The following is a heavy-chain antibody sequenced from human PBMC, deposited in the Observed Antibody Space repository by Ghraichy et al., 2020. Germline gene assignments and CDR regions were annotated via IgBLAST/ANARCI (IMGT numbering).Heavy chain of an antibody. CDR1: GFTFSSYA. CDR3: AKEHTAMNSGYYYYGMDV. V-gene: IGHV3-23*01. Sequence: GGSLRLSCAASGFTFSSYAMSWVRQAPGKGLEWVSAISGSGGSTYYADSVKGRFTISRDNSKNTLYLQMNSLRAEDTAVYYCAKEHTAMNSGYYYYGMDVWGQGTTVTVSS. J-gene: IGHJ6*02. CDR2: ISGSGGST. D-gene: IGHD5-18*01.